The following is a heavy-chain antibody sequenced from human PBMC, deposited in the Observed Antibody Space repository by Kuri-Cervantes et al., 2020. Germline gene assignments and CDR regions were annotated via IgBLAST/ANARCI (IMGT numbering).Heavy chain of an antibody. J-gene: IGHJ6*03. CDR2: ISRSGSSI. V-gene: IGHV3-11*01. CDR1: GFTFSDYY. Sequence: GGSLRLSCAASGFTFSDYYMSWIRQAPGKGLGWVSYISRSGSSIYYADSVKGRFTISRDNAKNSVHLQMNSLRAEDTAVYYCARDGYYYYYMDVWGKGTTVTVSS. CDR3: ARDGYYYYYMDV.